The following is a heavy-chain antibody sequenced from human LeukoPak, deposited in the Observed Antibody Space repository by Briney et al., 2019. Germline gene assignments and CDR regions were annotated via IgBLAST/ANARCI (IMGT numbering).Heavy chain of an antibody. D-gene: IGHD3-22*01. CDR3: ARGYYYDSSGYYYFDY. V-gene: IGHV4-34*01. CDR1: GGSFSGYY. Sequence: PSETLSLTCAVYGGSFSGYYWSWLRQPPGKGLEWIGEINHSGSTNYNPSLKSRVTISVDTSKNQFSLKLSSVTAADTAVYYCARGYYYDSSGYYYFDYWGQGTLVTVSS. CDR2: INHSGST. J-gene: IGHJ4*02.